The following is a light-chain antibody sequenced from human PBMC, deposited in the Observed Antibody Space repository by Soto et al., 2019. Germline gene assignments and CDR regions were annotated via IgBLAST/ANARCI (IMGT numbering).Light chain of an antibody. CDR2: GAS. CDR3: QHYNTSPWT. V-gene: IGKV3-15*01. J-gene: IGKJ1*01. Sequence: ETVMTQSPATLSVSAGERATLSCWASQSVKSNLAWYQQKLGQAPRLLIYGASTRATGIPARFRGSGSETEFILTISSLQSEDSATYYCQHYNTSPWTFGQGTKVDIK. CDR1: QSVKSN.